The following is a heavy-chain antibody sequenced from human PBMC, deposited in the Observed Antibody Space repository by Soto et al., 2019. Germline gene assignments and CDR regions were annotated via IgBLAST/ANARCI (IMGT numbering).Heavy chain of an antibody. Sequence: EVQLVESGGGXXXXXXXXXLSCAASGFTFSSYWMHWVRQAPGKGLVWVSRINSDGSSTSYADSVKGRFTISRDNAKNSLYLQMSSRSAGDTAVYYCARDGGYWGQGTLVTVSS. CDR2: INSDGSST. D-gene: IGHD3-16*01. J-gene: IGHJ4*02. CDR3: ARDGGY. CDR1: GFTFSSYW. V-gene: IGHV3-74*01.